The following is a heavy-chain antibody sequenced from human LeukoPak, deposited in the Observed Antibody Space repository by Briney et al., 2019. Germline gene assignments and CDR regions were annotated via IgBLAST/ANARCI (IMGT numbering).Heavy chain of an antibody. D-gene: IGHD3-16*01. Sequence: ASVKVSCKASGGTFSSYAISWVRQAPGQGLEWMGGIIPIFGTANYAQKFQGRVTITADKSTSTAYMELSSLRSEDTAVYYRARDGGDVDHYYYMDVWGKGTTVTVSS. V-gene: IGHV1-69*06. CDR3: ARDGGDVDHYYYMDV. CDR1: GGTFSSYA. J-gene: IGHJ6*03. CDR2: IIPIFGTA.